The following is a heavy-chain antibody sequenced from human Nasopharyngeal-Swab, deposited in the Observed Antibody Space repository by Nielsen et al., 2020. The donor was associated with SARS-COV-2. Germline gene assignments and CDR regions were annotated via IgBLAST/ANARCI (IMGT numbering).Heavy chain of an antibody. J-gene: IGHJ3*02. CDR2: ISYDGPTK. D-gene: IGHD1-1*01. Sequence: GESLKISCSASGFTFSGYAVHWVRQAPGKGLEWVAVISYDGPTKFYADPVKGRFTIPRDEPKDTVYLEMNSLRVDDTAIYYCAREGSERGGAFDIWGQGTMVAVSS. CDR1: GFTFSGYA. CDR3: AREGSERGGAFDI. V-gene: IGHV3-30-3*01.